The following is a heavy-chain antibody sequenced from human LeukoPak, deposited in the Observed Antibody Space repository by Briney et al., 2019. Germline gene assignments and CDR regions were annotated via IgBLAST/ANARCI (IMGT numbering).Heavy chain of an antibody. CDR2: INHSGST. Sequence: SETLSLTCAVYGGSFSGYYWSWIRQPPGKGLEWIGEINHSGSTNYNPSLKSRVTISVDTSKNQFSLKLSSVTAADTAVYYCARLPKYYDYVWGSYRSSYMDVWGKGTTVIISS. J-gene: IGHJ6*03. CDR3: ARLPKYYDYVWGSYRSSYMDV. D-gene: IGHD3-16*02. V-gene: IGHV4-34*01. CDR1: GGSFSGYY.